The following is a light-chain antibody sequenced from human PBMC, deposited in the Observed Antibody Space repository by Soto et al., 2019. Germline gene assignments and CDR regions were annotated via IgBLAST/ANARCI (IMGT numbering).Light chain of an antibody. J-gene: IGLJ2*01. CDR2: EGS. Sequence: QSVLTQPASVSGSPGQSITISCTGTSSDVGSYNLVSWYHQHPGKAPKLMIYEGSKRPSGVSNRFSGSKSGNTASLTISGLQAEDEADYYCCSYAGSSTGVFGGGTQLTVL. CDR1: SSDVGSYNL. CDR3: CSYAGSSTGV. V-gene: IGLV2-23*01.